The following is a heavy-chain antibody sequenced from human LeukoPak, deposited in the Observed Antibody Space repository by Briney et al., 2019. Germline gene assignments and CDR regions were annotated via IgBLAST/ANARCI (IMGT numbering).Heavy chain of an antibody. J-gene: IGHJ4*02. CDR1: GGTFSSHP. CDR3: ARNSRVASTSGLNY. CDR2: ITPIFGSA. D-gene: IGHD4-23*01. Sequence: SVKVSCKASGGTFSSHPFTWVRQAPGQGLEWMGEITPIFGSANYAQRFQGRVTITADESTSTVYMELSSLRSDDTALYYCARNSRVASTSGLNYWGQGTLVTVSS. V-gene: IGHV1-69*13.